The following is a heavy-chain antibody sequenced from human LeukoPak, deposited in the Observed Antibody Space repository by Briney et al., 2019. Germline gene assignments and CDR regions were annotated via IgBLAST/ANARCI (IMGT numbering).Heavy chain of an antibody. D-gene: IGHD6-19*01. CDR1: GFTISTDH. CDR3: AKTIAVAGTISYFDY. CDR2: SYSGGSR. J-gene: IGHJ4*02. Sequence: GGSLRLSCAASGFTISTDHMSWVRQAPGKGLEWVAVSYSGGSRHYAESVKGRFTISRDNSKNMLYLQMNSLRAEDTAVYYCAKTIAVAGTISYFDYWGQGTLVTVSS. V-gene: IGHV3-53*01.